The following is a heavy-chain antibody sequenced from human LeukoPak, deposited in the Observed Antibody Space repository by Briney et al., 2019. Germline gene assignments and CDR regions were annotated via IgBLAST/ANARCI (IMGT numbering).Heavy chain of an antibody. CDR1: GFTFSSYA. J-gene: IGHJ4*02. Sequence: GGSLRLSCAASGFTFSSYAMSWVRQAPGKGLEWVSAISGSGGSTCYADSVKGRFTISRDNSKNTLYLQMNSLRAEDTAVYYCAKSAPYCSSTSCYTNYWGQGTLVTVSS. CDR2: ISGSGGST. CDR3: AKSAPYCSSTSCYTNY. V-gene: IGHV3-23*01. D-gene: IGHD2-2*02.